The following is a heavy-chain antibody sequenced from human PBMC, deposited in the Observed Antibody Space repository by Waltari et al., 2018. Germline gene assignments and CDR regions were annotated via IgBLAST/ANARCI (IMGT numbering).Heavy chain of an antibody. D-gene: IGHD3-3*01. CDR2: IYYSGST. CDR1: GGSISSYY. CDR3: ARDGAYYFWSGRRDRNYYGMDV. Sequence: VQLQESGPGLVKPSETLSLTCTVSGGSISSYYWSWIRQPPGKGLEWIGYIYYSGSTNDYPSRKGRVTRSVDTSKNQFSLKLSSVTAADTAVYYCARDGAYYFWSGRRDRNYYGMDVWGQGTTVTVSS. V-gene: IGHV4-59*01. J-gene: IGHJ6*02.